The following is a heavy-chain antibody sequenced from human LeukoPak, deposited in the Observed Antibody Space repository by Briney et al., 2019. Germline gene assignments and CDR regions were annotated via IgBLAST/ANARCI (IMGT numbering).Heavy chain of an antibody. Sequence: ASVKVSCKASGGTFSSYDINWVRQATGQGLEWMGWMNPNSGNTGYAQKFQGRVTITRNTSISTAYMELSSLRSEDTAVYYCASLTPRYALPPWGQGTLVTVSS. V-gene: IGHV1-8*03. CDR1: GGTFSSYD. CDR2: MNPNSGNT. D-gene: IGHD3-9*01. CDR3: ASLTPRYALPP. J-gene: IGHJ5*02.